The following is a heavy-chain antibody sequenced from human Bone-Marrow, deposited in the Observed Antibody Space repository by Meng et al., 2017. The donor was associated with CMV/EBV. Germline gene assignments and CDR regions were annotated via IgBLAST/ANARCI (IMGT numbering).Heavy chain of an antibody. J-gene: IGHJ4*02. V-gene: IGHV3-30*04. CDR2: ISYDGSNK. CDR3: ARDSDHSGYQSYFDY. CDR1: GFIFSSYA. D-gene: IGHD2-15*01. Sequence: GESLKISCAASGFIFSSYAMHWVRQAPGKGLEWVAVISYDGSNKFYADSVRGRFTISRDNSKNTLYLQMNSLRAEGTAVYYCARDSDHSGYQSYFDYWGQGTLVTVSS.